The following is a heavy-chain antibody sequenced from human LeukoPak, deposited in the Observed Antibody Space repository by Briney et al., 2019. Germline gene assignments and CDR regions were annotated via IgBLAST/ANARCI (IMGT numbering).Heavy chain of an antibody. CDR3: ASRDGPQGAFDY. V-gene: IGHV1-2*02. Sequence: ASVKVSCKASGYTFTGHYMHWVRQAPGQGLEWMGWINPKGGGTKYAQKFQGRVTMTRDTSISTAYMELSRLTSDDTAVYYCASRDGPQGAFDYWGQGTLVTVSS. J-gene: IGHJ4*02. CDR2: INPKGGGT. CDR1: GYTFTGHY. D-gene: IGHD5-24*01.